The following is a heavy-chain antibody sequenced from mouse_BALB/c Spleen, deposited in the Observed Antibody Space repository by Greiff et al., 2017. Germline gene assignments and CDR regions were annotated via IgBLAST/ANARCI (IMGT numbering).Heavy chain of an antibody. J-gene: IGHJ4*01. CDR3: ASRGDYDGSSYAMDY. D-gene: IGHD1-1*01. V-gene: IGHV14-3*02. Sequence: EVQLQESGAELVKPGASVKLSCTASGFNIKDTYMHWVQQRPEQGLEWIGRIDPANGNTKYDPKFQGKATITADTTSNTAYLQLSSLTSEDTAVYYCASRGDYDGSSYAMDYWGQGTSVTVSS. CDR1: GFNIKDTY. CDR2: IDPANGNT.